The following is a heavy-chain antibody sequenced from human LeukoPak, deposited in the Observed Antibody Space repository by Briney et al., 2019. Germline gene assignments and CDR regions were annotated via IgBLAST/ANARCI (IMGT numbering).Heavy chain of an antibody. D-gene: IGHD5-18*01. J-gene: IGHJ4*02. CDR3: ARAQDSYGYDPDY. CDR2: IIPIFGIA. V-gene: IGHV1-69*04. CDR1: GGAFSSYA. Sequence: ASVKVSCKASGGAFSSYAISWVRQAPGQGLEWMGRIIPIFGIANYAQKFQGRVTTTADKSTSTAYMELSSLRSEDTAVYYCARAQDSYGYDPDYWGQGTLVTVSS.